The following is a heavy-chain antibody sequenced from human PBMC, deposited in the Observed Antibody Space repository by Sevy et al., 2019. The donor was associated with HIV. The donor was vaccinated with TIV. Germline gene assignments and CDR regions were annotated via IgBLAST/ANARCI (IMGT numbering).Heavy chain of an antibody. J-gene: IGHJ4*02. CDR2: INPSGGST. CDR1: GYTFTSYY. CDR3: AYSGSYYGFDY. V-gene: IGHV1-46*01. Sequence: ASVKVSCKASGYTFTSYYMHWVRQAPGQGLEWMGIINPSGGSTSYGQKFQGRVTMTRDTSTSTVYMELSSLRSEDTAVYYCAYSGSYYGFDYWGQGTLVTVSS. D-gene: IGHD1-26*01.